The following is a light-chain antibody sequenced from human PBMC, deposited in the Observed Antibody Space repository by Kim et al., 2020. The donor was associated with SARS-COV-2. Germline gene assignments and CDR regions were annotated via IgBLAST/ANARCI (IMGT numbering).Light chain of an antibody. V-gene: IGKV1-5*03. CDR1: QNVTKL. CDR3: QQYNTYPWA. CDR2: TTS. J-gene: IGKJ1*01. Sequence: DVQMTQSPSTLSAYVGDRVTITCRASQNVTKLLAWFQQRPGKAPTLLIYTTSSLESGVPTRFSGDGSGTEFTLTINNLQPGDFATYYCQQYNTYPWAFGQGTKLEIK.